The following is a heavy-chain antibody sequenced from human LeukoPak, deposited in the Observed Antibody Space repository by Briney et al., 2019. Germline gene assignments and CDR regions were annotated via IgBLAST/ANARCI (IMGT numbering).Heavy chain of an antibody. CDR1: GFTFEDYA. D-gene: IGHD1-1*01. V-gene: IGHV3-9*01. Sequence: PGGSLRLSCAASGFTFEDYAMHWVRQAPGKGLEWVSGITWDSANIDYADSVKGRFTISRDNARNSLYLQMNSLRADDTAFYYCVKWRWNYGLDVWGQGTTVTVFS. CDR2: ITWDSANI. CDR3: VKWRWNYGLDV. J-gene: IGHJ6*02.